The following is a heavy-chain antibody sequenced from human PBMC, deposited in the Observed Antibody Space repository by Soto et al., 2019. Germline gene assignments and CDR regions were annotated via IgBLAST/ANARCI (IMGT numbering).Heavy chain of an antibody. J-gene: IGHJ6*02. CDR1: GGTFSSYA. CDR3: ARGSITYSSSSHLYYYYGMDV. V-gene: IGHV1-69*06. Sequence: SVKVSCKASGGTFSSYAISWVRQAPGQGLEWMGGIIPIFGTANYAQKFQGRVTITADKSTSTAYMELSSLRSEDTAVYYCARGSITYSSSSHLYYYYGMDVWGQGTTVTVSS. D-gene: IGHD6-6*01. CDR2: IIPIFGTA.